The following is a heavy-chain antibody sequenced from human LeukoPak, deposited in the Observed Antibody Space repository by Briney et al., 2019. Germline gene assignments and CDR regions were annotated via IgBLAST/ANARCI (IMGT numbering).Heavy chain of an antibody. CDR1: GVTISSSNW. V-gene: IGHV4-4*02. Sequence: KPSETLSLTCAVSGVTISSSNWWSWVREPAGKGLEWIGAIYHSGSTNYNPSLKSRVTISVDKSKNQFSLKLSTVTAADTAVYYCASDLLLWFGEKWGAFDIWGQGTMVTVSS. CDR3: ASDLLLWFGEKWGAFDI. CDR2: IYHSGST. J-gene: IGHJ3*02. D-gene: IGHD3-10*01.